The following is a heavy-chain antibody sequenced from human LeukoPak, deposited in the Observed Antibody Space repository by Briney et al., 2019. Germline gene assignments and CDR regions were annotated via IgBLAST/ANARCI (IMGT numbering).Heavy chain of an antibody. J-gene: IGHJ6*02. V-gene: IGHV1-46*01. CDR2: INPSGGST. D-gene: IGHD2-15*01. Sequence: GASVKVSCKASGYTFTGYYIHWVRQAPGQGLEWMGIINPSGGSTSYAQKFQGRVTMTRGTSTSTVYMELSSLRSEDTAVYYCATHSVDYYYYGMDVWGQGTTVTVSS. CDR1: GYTFTGYY. CDR3: ATHSVDYYYYGMDV.